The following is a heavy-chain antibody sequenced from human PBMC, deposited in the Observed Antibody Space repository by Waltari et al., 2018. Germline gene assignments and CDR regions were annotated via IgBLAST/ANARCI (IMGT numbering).Heavy chain of an antibody. CDR1: GGSFSGYY. D-gene: IGHD3-3*01. J-gene: IGHJ5*02. CDR2: INHSGST. CDR3: ARGSRESVFGVVTRFDP. Sequence: QVQLQQWGAGLLKPSETLSLTCAVYGGSFSGYYWSWIRQPPGKGLEWIGEINHSGSTNYNPSLKSRVTISVDTSKNQFSLKLSSVTAADTAVYYCARGSRESVFGVVTRFDPWSQGTLVTVSS. V-gene: IGHV4-34*01.